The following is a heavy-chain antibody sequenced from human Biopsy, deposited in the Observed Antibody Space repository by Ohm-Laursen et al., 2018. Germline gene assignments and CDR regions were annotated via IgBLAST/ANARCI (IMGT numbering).Heavy chain of an antibody. CDR3: AKFEGDPTPSYYFDH. D-gene: IGHD3-10*01. J-gene: IGHJ4*02. CDR1: GVTCSDHS. Sequence: SLRLSCTASGVTCSDHSLSWIRQAPGEGLEWVAGIYGGGFGTYYADSVKGRFSISRDNSENTLYLHMNSLRAEDTAVYFCAKFEGDPTPSYYFDHWGQGTLVTVSS. CDR2: IYGGGFGT. V-gene: IGHV3-23*01.